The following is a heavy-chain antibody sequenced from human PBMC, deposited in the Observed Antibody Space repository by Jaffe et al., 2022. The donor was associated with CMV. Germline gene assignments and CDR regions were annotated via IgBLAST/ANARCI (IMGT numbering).Heavy chain of an antibody. CDR1: GYTFTGYY. V-gene: IGHV1-2*02. J-gene: IGHJ5*02. Sequence: QVQLVQSGAEVKKPGASVKVSCKASGYTFTGYYMHWVRQAPGQGLEWMGWINPNSGGTNYAQKFQGRVTMTRDTSISTAYMELSRLRSDDTAVYYCARDARRGYSGYDKFDPWGQGTLVTVSS. D-gene: IGHD5-12*01. CDR2: INPNSGGT. CDR3: ARDARRGYSGYDKFDP.